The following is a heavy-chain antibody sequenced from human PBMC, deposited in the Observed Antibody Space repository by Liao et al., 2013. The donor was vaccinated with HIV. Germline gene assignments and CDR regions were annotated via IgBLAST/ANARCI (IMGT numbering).Heavy chain of an antibody. J-gene: IGHJ3*02. CDR2: IYTSGST. CDR1: GGSISSSDYY. CDR3: ARELNSSGWYAGDAFDI. Sequence: QVQLQQWGAGLLKPSETLSLTCAVSGGSISSSDYYWSWIRQPAGKGLEWIGRIYTSGSTNYNPSLKSRVTISVDTSKNQFSLKLSSVTAADTAVYYCARELNSSGWYAGDAFDIWGQGTMVTVSS. V-gene: IGHV4-61*02. D-gene: IGHD6-19*01.